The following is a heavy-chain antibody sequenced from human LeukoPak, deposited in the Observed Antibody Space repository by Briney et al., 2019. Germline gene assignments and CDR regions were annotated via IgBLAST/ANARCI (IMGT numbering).Heavy chain of an antibody. CDR3: ARGRGTTSSNFDY. V-gene: IGHV1-2*02. CDR2: INPNNGGT. Sequence: GRSVKVSCKASVYTFTGYYMHWVRQAPGQGLEWMGWINPNNGGTNYAQKFQGRVTMTRDTSISTAYMELSRLTSDDTAVYYCARGRGTTSSNFDYWGQGTLVTVPS. J-gene: IGHJ4*02. CDR1: VYTFTGYY. D-gene: IGHD2-2*01.